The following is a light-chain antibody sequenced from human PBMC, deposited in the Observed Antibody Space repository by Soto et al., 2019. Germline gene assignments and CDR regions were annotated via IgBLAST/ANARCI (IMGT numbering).Light chain of an antibody. V-gene: IGKV3-15*01. CDR1: ENIYTN. J-gene: IGKJ5*01. CDR2: GAS. CDR3: QQYYNWPRT. Sequence: EIVMTQSPATLSVSPGERATLSCRASENIYTNLAWYQQKPGQAPRLLFYGASTRATGLPARFSGTGSGTEFTLTITSLQAEDSAVYYCQQYYNWPRTFGQGTRLEI.